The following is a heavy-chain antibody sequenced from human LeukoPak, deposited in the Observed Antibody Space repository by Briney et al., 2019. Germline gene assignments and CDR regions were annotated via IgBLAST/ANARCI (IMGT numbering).Heavy chain of an antibody. CDR2: ISSSSSYI. Sequence: GGSLRLSCAASGFTFSSYSMNWVRQAPGKGLEWVSAISSSSSYIYYADSVKGRFTISRDNARNSLYLQMNSLRAEDTAMYYCVREGAAAAPYWGQGTLVTVSS. CDR3: VREGAAAAPY. CDR1: GFTFSSYS. J-gene: IGHJ4*02. V-gene: IGHV3-21*01. D-gene: IGHD6-13*01.